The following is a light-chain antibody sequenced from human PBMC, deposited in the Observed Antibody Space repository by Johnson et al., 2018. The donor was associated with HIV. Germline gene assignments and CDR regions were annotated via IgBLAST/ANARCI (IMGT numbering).Light chain of an antibody. V-gene: IGLV1-51*02. J-gene: IGLJ1*01. CDR2: ENE. CDR1: SSNIGKNS. Sequence: QSVLTQPPSVSAAPGQRVTISCSGSSSNIGKNSVSWYQQLPGTAPKLLISENEKRPSGIPDRFSCSKSGTSATLGITGLQTGDEADYYCGTWDSSLSAGVLGTGTKVTVL. CDR3: GTWDSSLSAGV.